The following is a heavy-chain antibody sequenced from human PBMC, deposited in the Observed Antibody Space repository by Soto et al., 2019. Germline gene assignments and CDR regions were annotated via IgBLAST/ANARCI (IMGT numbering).Heavy chain of an antibody. J-gene: IGHJ4*02. D-gene: IGHD1-26*01. CDR1: VTSLSGYY. Sequence: LXLTCAVYVTSLSGYYWSWIRQPPGKALEWIGEINHSGNTNYNPSLKSRVTISVDTSKNQLFLNLSSVTAADTAMYYCARHHVRGRTIAGAAEFWGQGTLVTVYS. V-gene: IGHV4-34*01. CDR3: ARHHVRGRTIAGAAEF. CDR2: INHSGNT.